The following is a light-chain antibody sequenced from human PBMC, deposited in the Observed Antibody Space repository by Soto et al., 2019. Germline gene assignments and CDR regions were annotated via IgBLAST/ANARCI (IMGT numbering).Light chain of an antibody. CDR1: KLGDKY. J-gene: IGLJ2*01. V-gene: IGLV3-1*01. Sequence: SYELTQPPSVSVSPGQTTSITCSGDKLGDKYACWYQQKPGQSPVLVIYQDSKRPSGIPERFSGSNSGNTATLTISGTQAMDEADYYCQAWDSSTRVVFGGRTKVTVL. CDR2: QDS. CDR3: QAWDSSTRVV.